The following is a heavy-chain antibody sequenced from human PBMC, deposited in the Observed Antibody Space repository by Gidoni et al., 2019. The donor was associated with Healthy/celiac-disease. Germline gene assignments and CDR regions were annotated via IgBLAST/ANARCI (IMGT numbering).Heavy chain of an antibody. CDR1: GGSFSGYY. V-gene: IGHV4-34*01. D-gene: IGHD5-18*01. CDR2: INHSGST. CDR3: ARGRIQLWSRHAFDI. J-gene: IGHJ3*02. Sequence: QVQLQQWGAGLLKPSETLSLTCAVYGGSFSGYYWSWIRQPPGKGLEWIGEINHSGSTNYNPALKSRVTISVDTSKNQFSLKLSSVTAADTAVYYCARGRIQLWSRHAFDIWGQGTMVTVSS.